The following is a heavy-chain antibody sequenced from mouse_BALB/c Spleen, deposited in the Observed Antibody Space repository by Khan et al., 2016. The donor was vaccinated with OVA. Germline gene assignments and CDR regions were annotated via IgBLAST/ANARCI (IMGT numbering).Heavy chain of an antibody. CDR3: TRDGNYAHWYFDV. D-gene: IGHD2-1*01. Sequence: EVELVESGGGLVKPGGSLKLSCAASAFTFSSYTMSWVRQTPEKRLEWVATISSGSTYTYYPDSVKGRFTISRDNAKNTLYLQMSSLKSEDTALYYWTRDGNYAHWYFDVWGAGTTVTVSS. V-gene: IGHV5-6-4*01. CDR2: ISSGSTYT. CDR1: AFTFSSYT. J-gene: IGHJ1*01.